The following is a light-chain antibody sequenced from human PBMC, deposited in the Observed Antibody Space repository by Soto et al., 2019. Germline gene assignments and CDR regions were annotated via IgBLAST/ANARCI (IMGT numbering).Light chain of an antibody. CDR2: AAS. CDR1: QSVSHN. V-gene: IGKV3-15*01. J-gene: IGKJ4*01. Sequence: EIVMTQSPATLSVSPGERATLSCRASQSVSHNLAWYQQKPGQAPRLLMYAASTRATGIPARFSGSGSGTEFTLTISSLQSEDFAVYYCQQYNNWPDTFGGGTTVEIK. CDR3: QQYNNWPDT.